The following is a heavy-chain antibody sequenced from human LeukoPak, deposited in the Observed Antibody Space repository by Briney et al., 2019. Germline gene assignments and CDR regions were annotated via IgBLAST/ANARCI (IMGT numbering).Heavy chain of an antibody. Sequence: GGSLRLSCAASGFTFSDYEMNWVRQAPGKGLEWVSAISGSGGSTYYADSVKGRFTISRDNSKNTLYLRMNSLRAEDTAVYYCAKALTGRIMDVWGKGTTVTISS. CDR1: GFTFSDYE. CDR2: ISGSGGST. D-gene: IGHD3-9*01. CDR3: AKALTGRIMDV. V-gene: IGHV3-23*01. J-gene: IGHJ6*03.